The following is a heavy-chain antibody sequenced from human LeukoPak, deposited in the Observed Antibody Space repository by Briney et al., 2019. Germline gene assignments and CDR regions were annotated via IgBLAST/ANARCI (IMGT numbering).Heavy chain of an antibody. D-gene: IGHD6-19*01. CDR1: GFTFSSYA. V-gene: IGHV3-23*01. CDR3: ANTPEGIIAVSPYYYYGMDV. Sequence: PGGSLRLSCAASGFTFSSYAMSWVRQAPGKGLEWVSAISGSGGSTYYADSVKGRFTISRDNSKNTLYLQMNSLRAEDTAVYYCANTPEGIIAVSPYYYYGMDVWGQGTTVTVSS. J-gene: IGHJ6*02. CDR2: ISGSGGST.